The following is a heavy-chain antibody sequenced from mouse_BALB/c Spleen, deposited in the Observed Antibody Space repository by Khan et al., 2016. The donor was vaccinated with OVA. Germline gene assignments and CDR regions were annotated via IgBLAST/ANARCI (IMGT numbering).Heavy chain of an antibody. J-gene: IGHJ4*01. Sequence: VQLKESGPGLVAPSQSLSITCTVSGFSLTGYGVNWVRQPPGKGLEWLGMIWGDGSTDYNSALKSRLSISKDNSKSQVFLKMNSLQTDDTAMNYCARAYYGNYREAMDYWGQGTSVTVSS. CDR1: GFSLTGYG. D-gene: IGHD2-10*01. V-gene: IGHV2-6-7*01. CDR2: IWGDGST. CDR3: ARAYYGNYREAMDY.